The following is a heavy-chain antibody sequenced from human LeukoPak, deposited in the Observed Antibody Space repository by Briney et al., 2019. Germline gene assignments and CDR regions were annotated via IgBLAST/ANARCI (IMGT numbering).Heavy chain of an antibody. CDR2: INPSGGST. CDR1: GYTFTSYY. CDR3: AREKKLRYFAWCIYYGMDV. D-gene: IGHD3-9*01. J-gene: IGHJ6*02. Sequence: ASVKVSCKASGYTFTSYYMHWVRQAPGQGLEWMGIINPSGGSTSYAQKFQGRVTMTRDTSTSTVYMELSSLRSEDTAVYYCAREKKLRYFAWCIYYGMDVWGQGTTVTVSS. V-gene: IGHV1-46*01.